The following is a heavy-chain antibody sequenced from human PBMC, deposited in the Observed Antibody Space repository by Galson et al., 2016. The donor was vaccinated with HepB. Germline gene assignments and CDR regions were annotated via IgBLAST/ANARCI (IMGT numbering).Heavy chain of an antibody. Sequence: SETLSLTCTVSGGSISSRSYCWDWIRQPPGQGLEWIGNICYSGSTDYNPSLKSRVTISVDTSKSQFSLKLSTVTAADTAVYYCSRHEVAPLRRILGLSTTLLYYMDVWGQGTTVTVSS. V-gene: IGHV4-39*01. J-gene: IGHJ6*03. CDR1: GGSISSRSYC. D-gene: IGHD5-24*01. CDR2: ICYSGST. CDR3: SRHEVAPLRRILGLSTTLLYYMDV.